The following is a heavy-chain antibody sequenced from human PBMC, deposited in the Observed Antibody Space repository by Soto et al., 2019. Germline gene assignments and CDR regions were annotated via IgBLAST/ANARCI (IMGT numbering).Heavy chain of an antibody. CDR2: ISGSGGSA. D-gene: IGHD3-10*01. CDR1: GFTFSSYA. Sequence: EVQLLESGGGLVQPGGSLRLSCAASGFTFSSYAMNWVRQAPGKGLEWVSTISGSGGSAYYADSVKGRFTISRDNSKNTLYLQMNSLRAEDTAVYYCAKTYYYGAGSQYYFDYWGQVALVTVSS. CDR3: AKTYYYGAGSQYYFDY. J-gene: IGHJ4*02. V-gene: IGHV3-23*01.